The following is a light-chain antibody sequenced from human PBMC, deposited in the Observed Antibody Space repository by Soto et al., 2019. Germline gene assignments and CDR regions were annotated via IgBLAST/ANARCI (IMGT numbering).Light chain of an antibody. CDR2: GAS. V-gene: IGKV3-20*01. CDR3: QQYGSSHT. CDR1: QSITNNF. J-gene: IGKJ5*01. Sequence: EVVLTQSPVTLSLSPGERATLSCRASQSITNNFLAWYQQKPGQAPRLLIFGASTRATGIPDRFSGSGAGAYFNLTISRLEPADFGVYYCQQYGSSHTFGQGTRLEIK.